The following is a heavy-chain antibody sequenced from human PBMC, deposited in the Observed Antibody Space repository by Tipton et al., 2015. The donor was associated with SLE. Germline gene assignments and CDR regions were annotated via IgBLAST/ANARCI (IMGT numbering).Heavy chain of an antibody. CDR3: ARQESLSAFDI. Sequence: LRLSCTVSGGSISSGSYFWSWFRQPAGKGLEWIGYIYYSGSTNYNPSLKSRVTISVDTSKNQFSLKLSSVTAADTAVYYCARQESLSAFDIWGQGTMVTVSS. V-gene: IGHV4-61*10. J-gene: IGHJ3*02. CDR1: GGSISSGSYF. CDR2: IYYSGST.